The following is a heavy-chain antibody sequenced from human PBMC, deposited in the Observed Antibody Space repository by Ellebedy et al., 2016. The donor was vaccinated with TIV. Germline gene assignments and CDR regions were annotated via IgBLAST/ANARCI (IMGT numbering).Heavy chain of an antibody. CDR2: TYYGSKWSY. J-gene: IGHJ6*02. V-gene: IGHV6-1*01. CDR1: GDSVSINSGG. Sequence: SQTLSLTCAISGDSVSINSGGWNWIRQSPERGLEWLGRTYYGSKWSYDYAVSVKSRVAINPDTSKNQFSLQLNSVSPEDTAVYYCARAGEYSSSSGMDVWGQGTTVTVSS. CDR3: ARAGEYSSSSGMDV. D-gene: IGHD6-6*01.